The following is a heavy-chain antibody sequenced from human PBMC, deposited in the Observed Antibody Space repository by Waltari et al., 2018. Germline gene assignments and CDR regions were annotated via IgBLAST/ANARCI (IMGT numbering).Heavy chain of an antibody. V-gene: IGHV3-23*01. CDR2: IYSAAGGGGT. J-gene: IGHJ4*02. CDR1: GFTFSGYA. D-gene: IGHD3-16*01. Sequence: EVLLLESGGGLVQPGGSRRLSCAAPGFTFSGYAMNWVRQGPGKGLEWVSTIYSAAGGGGTQYADSVTGRFTISRDNSKNTLYLQMNRLRAADTAMYYCAKDTLSYSQNWGQGIMVTVSS. CDR3: AKDTLSYSQN.